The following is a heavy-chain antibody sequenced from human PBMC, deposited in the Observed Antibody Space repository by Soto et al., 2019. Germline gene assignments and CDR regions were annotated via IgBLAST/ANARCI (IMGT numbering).Heavy chain of an antibody. J-gene: IGHJ5*02. CDR1: GYTFTSYD. Sequence: QVQLVQSGAEVKKPGASVEVSCKASGYTFTSYDINWVRQATGQGLEWMGWMNPNSGNTGYAQKFQGRVTMTRNTSISTAYMELSSLRSEDTAVYYCARRRNYDFWSGYYTWFDPWGQGTLVTVSS. CDR2: MNPNSGNT. V-gene: IGHV1-8*01. D-gene: IGHD3-3*01. CDR3: ARRRNYDFWSGYYTWFDP.